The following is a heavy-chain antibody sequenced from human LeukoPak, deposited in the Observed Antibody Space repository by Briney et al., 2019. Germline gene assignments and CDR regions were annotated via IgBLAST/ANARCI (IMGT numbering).Heavy chain of an antibody. D-gene: IGHD5/OR15-5a*01. J-gene: IGHJ6*02. CDR3: ARVSVVYGMDV. Sequence: SETLSLTCTVSGGSISSLYWSWIRQPPGKGLEWIGYMYYSGSTNYNPSLKSRVTISGDTSKNQFSLKLSSVTAADTAAYYCARVSVVYGMDVWGRGTTVTVSS. CDR2: MYYSGST. CDR1: GGSISSLY. V-gene: IGHV4-59*11.